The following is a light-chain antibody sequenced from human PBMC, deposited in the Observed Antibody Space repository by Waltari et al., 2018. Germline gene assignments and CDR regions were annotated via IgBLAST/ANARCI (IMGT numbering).Light chain of an antibody. V-gene: IGLV2-11*01. Sequence: QSALTQPRSVSGSPGQSVTISCTGTSSDVGAYNYVSWYQQHPGKAPKLMIYDVSKRPSGVSVRVLGCMCGNTASRSVAGLQAEDEADYYCGSDEGSCEVFGGGTKLTVL. J-gene: IGLJ3*02. CDR1: SSDVGAYNY. CDR3: GSDEGSCEV. CDR2: DVS.